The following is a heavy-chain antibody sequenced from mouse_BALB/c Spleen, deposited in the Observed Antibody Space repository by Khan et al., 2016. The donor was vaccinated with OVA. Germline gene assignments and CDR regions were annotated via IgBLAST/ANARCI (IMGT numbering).Heavy chain of an antibody. CDR1: GYSITSGYG. D-gene: IGHD1-2*01. Sequence: DVQLVESGPGLVKPSQSLSLTCTVTGYSITSGYGWNWIRQFPGNKLEWMGYISYSGSTNYKPSLKSRISITRDTSKNQFFLQLNSVTTEDTATYYCARTARIKYWGQGTTLTVSS. J-gene: IGHJ2*01. CDR2: ISYSGST. CDR3: ARTARIKY. V-gene: IGHV3-2*02.